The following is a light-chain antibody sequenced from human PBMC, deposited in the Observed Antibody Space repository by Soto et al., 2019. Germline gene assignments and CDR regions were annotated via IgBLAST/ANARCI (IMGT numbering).Light chain of an antibody. CDR2: GAS. Sequence: EIVLTQSPGTLSLSPGKRVTLSCRASQTVTSNYVAWYQQKSGRAPRFLIYGASSRATGIPDRFGGSGSGTDFTLTISRLEPEDFAVYYCQQYGSSPLTFGGGTKLGIK. V-gene: IGKV3-20*01. CDR3: QQYGSSPLT. CDR1: QTVTSNY. J-gene: IGKJ4*01.